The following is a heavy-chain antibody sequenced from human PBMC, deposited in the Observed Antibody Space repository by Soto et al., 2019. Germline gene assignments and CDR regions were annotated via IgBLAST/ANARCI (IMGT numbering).Heavy chain of an antibody. CDR3: TRANWYSEY. CDR1: GGSISNQY. CDR2: IYYNGNT. Sequence: QVQLQESGPGLVKPSETLSLTCTVSGGSISNQYWSWIRQPPGKGLEWIGYIYYNGNTNYNPPLKSRVTMSVDTSKNQISLKLSSVTAAHTAVYYCTRANWYSEYWGQGTLVTVSS. V-gene: IGHV4-59*11. J-gene: IGHJ4*02. D-gene: IGHD7-27*01.